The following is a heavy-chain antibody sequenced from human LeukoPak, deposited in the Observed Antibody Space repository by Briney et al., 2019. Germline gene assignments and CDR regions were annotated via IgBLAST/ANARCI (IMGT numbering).Heavy chain of an antibody. Sequence: GASLRLSCAASGFTFSDHYMDWVRQAPREGLEWVGRSRNIAYSYTTEYAASGKGRFTISRDVSKDSLYLQMSSLKSEDTAVYYCARAGLVVVTAKKSAAFDVWGQGTMVT. D-gene: IGHD2-21*02. V-gene: IGHV3-72*01. CDR2: SRNIAYSYTT. CDR1: GFTFSDHY. J-gene: IGHJ3*01. CDR3: ARAGLVVVTAKKSAAFDV.